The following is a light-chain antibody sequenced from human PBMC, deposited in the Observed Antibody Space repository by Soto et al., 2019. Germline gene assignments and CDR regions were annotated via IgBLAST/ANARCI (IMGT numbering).Light chain of an antibody. V-gene: IGLV2-14*01. CDR1: SSDVGAYNY. J-gene: IGLJ1*01. CDR2: DVS. Sequence: QSVLTQPAPVSGSPGQSITLSCTGTSSDVGAYNYVSWYQQNPGKAPKLMIYDVSTRPSGISNRFSGSKSGNTASLTISGLQAEDEADYYRISYTSSSTYVFGTGTKVTVL. CDR3: ISYTSSSTYV.